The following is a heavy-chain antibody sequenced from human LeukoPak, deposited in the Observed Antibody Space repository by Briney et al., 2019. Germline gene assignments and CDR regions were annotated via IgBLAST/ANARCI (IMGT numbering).Heavy chain of an antibody. CDR2: INWNGCST. J-gene: IGHJ4*02. V-gene: IGHV3-20*04. Sequence: PGGSLRLSCAASGFTFDDYGMSWVRQAPGKGLEWVSGINWNGCSTGYADSVKGRFTISGDNAKNSLYLQMNSLRAEDTALYYCARDEVGATTREVWFDYWGQGTLVTVSS. CDR1: GFTFDDYG. D-gene: IGHD1-26*01. CDR3: ARDEVGATTREVWFDY.